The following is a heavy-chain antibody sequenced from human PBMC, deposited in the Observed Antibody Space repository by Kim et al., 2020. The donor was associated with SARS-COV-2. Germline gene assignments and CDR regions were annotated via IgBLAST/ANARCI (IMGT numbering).Heavy chain of an antibody. V-gene: IGHV4-39*01. CDR3: ARQRNDIVVVVATPFFDY. Sequence: SETLSLTCTVSGGSISSSSYYWGWIRQPPGKGLEWIGSIYYSGSTYYNPSLKSRVTISVDTSKNQFSLKLSSVTAADTAVYYCARQRNDIVVVVATPFFDYWGQGTLVTVSS. J-gene: IGHJ4*02. CDR1: GGSISSSSYY. D-gene: IGHD2-15*01. CDR2: IYYSGST.